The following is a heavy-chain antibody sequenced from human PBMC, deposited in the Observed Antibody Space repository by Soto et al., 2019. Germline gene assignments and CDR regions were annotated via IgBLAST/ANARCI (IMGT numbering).Heavy chain of an antibody. CDR3: ARESGYYGSGSYQYYYYGMDV. CDR2: IYYSGST. CDR1: GGSISSGGYY. Sequence: SETLSLTCTVSGGSISSGGYYWSWIRQHPGKGLEWIGYIYYSGSTYYNPSLKSRVTISVDTSKNQFSLKLSSVTAADTAVYYCARESGYYGSGSYQYYYYGMDVWGQGTTVTVSS. J-gene: IGHJ6*02. D-gene: IGHD3-10*01. V-gene: IGHV4-31*03.